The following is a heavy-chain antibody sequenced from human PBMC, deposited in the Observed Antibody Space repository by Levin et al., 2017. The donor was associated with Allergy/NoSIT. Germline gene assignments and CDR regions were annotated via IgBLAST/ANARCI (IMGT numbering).Heavy chain of an antibody. Sequence: PVKVSCKASGGTFSSYAISWVRQAPGQGLEWMGGIIPIFGTANYAQKFQGRVTITADKSTSTAYMELSSLRSEDTAVYYCARDDRDPGGLGAVAGKGWFDPWGQGTLVTVSS. CDR3: ARDDRDPGGLGAVAGKGWFDP. CDR1: GGTFSSYA. J-gene: IGHJ5*02. V-gene: IGHV1-69*06. CDR2: IIPIFGTA. D-gene: IGHD6-19*01.